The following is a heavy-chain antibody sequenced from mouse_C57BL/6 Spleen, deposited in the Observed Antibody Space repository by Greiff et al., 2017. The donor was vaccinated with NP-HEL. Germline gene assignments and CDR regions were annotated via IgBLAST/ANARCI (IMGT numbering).Heavy chain of an antibody. Sequence: VRLQQSDAELVKPGASVKISCKVSGYTFTDHTIHWMKQRPEQGLEWIGYIYPRDGSTKYNEKFKGKATLTADKSSSTAYMQLNSLTSEDSAVYFCARWDDGYSYAMDYWGQGTSVTVSS. CDR1: GYTFTDHT. J-gene: IGHJ4*01. CDR3: ARWDDGYSYAMDY. V-gene: IGHV1-78*01. D-gene: IGHD2-3*01. CDR2: IYPRDGST.